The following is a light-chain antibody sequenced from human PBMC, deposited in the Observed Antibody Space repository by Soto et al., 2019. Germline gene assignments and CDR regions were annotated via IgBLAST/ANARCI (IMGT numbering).Light chain of an antibody. J-gene: IGKJ1*01. CDR2: DAS. CDR1: QTISSW. V-gene: IGKV1-5*01. CDR3: QLYNTYSGT. Sequence: DIQMTQSPSTLSASVGDRVTITCRASQTISSWLAWYQQKPGKAPKLLIYDASSLEGGVPSRFSGSGSATEFTLTISSLQPDDSATYDCQLYNTYSGTFGQGTKVEV.